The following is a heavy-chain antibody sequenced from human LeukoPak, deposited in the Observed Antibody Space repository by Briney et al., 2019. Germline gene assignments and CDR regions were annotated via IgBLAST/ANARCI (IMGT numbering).Heavy chain of an antibody. CDR1: GYTFTGYY. V-gene: IGHV1-2*02. CDR2: INPNSGGT. Sequence: GASVKVSCKASGYTFTGYYMHWVRQAPGQGLEWMGWINPNSGGTNYAQKFQGRVTMTRDTSISTAYMELSRLRSDDAAVYYCATTARRVLSRFDYWGQGTLVTVSS. CDR3: ATTARRVLSRFDY. D-gene: IGHD6-6*01. J-gene: IGHJ4*02.